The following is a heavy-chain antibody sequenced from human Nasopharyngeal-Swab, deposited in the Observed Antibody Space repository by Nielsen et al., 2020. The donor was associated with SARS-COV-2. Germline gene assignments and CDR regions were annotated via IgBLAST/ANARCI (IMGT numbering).Heavy chain of an antibody. Sequence: ASVKVSCKASGYTFTSYAMHWVRQAPGQRLEWMGWINAGNGNTKYSQKFQGRVTITRDTSASTAYMELSSLRSEDTAVYYCARCNEDDFWSGPLWFDPWGQGTLVTVSS. CDR2: INAGNGNT. CDR1: GYTFTSYA. D-gene: IGHD3-3*01. CDR3: ARCNEDDFWSGPLWFDP. V-gene: IGHV1-3*01. J-gene: IGHJ5*02.